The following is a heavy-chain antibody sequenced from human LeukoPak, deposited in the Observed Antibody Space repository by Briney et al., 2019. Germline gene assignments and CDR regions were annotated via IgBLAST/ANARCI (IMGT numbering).Heavy chain of an antibody. CDR3: ARGGTYCPDY. CDR2: IRGDRIST. V-gene: IGHV3-74*01. CDR1: GCNFRSYW. J-gene: IGHJ4*02. D-gene: IGHD1-26*01. Sequence: GGSLRFYCAPSGCNFRSYWGLWVRQAMGQGELWVSRIRGDRISTNHADAVKGRFTILRDNAKNTLYLQMNSLRAEDTAVYYCARGGTYCPDYWGQGTLVTVSS.